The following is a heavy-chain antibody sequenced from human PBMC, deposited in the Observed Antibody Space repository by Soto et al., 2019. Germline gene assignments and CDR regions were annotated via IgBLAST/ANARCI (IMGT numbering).Heavy chain of an antibody. Sequence: SETLSLTCAVYGGSFSGYYWSWIRQPPGKGLEWIGEINHSGSTNYNPSLKSRVTISVDTSKNQFSLKLSSVTAADAAVYYCARDAGTTQRCFDSWGQGTLVTVSS. CDR3: ARDAGTTQRCFDS. CDR1: GGSFSGYY. V-gene: IGHV4-34*01. J-gene: IGHJ4*02. D-gene: IGHD1-1*01. CDR2: INHSGST.